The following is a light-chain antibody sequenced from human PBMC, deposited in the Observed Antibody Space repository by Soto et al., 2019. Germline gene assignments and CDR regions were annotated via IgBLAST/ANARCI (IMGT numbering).Light chain of an antibody. CDR1: SSDVGGYNY. V-gene: IGLV2-11*01. J-gene: IGLJ2*01. CDR3: ASYAGSLTVV. Sequence: QSALTQPRSVSGSPGQSVTISCTGTSSDVGGYNYVSWYQQHPGKAPKLMINDVSKRPSGVPDRFSGSKSGTTASLTISGLRAEDEADYYCASYAGSLTVVFGGGTKLTVL. CDR2: DVS.